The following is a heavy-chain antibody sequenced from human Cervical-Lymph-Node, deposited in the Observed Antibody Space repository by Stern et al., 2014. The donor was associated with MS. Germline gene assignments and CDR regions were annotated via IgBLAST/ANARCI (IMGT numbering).Heavy chain of an antibody. CDR1: GGSISSSSYY. J-gene: IGHJ4*02. Sequence: QVQLQESGPGLVKPSETLSLTCTVSGGSISSSSYYWGWIRQPPGKGLEWIGSIYYSGSTYYNPSLKSRVTISVDTSKNQFALKLSSVTAADTAVYYCAYAVAGLFDYWGQGTLVTVSS. D-gene: IGHD6-19*01. CDR2: IYYSGST. V-gene: IGHV4-39*01. CDR3: AYAVAGLFDY.